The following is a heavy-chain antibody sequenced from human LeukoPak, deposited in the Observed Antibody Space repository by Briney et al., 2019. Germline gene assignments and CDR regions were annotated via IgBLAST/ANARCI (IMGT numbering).Heavy chain of an antibody. CDR3: ARVSPEFYYYDSSGYVYFDY. V-gene: IGHV1-69*01. CDR1: GGTFSTYA. Sequence: VASVKVSCKASGGTFSTYAINWVRQAPGQGLEWMGGIIPILGTANYAQKFQGRVTITADESTSTAYMELTSLRSDDTAVYYCARVSPEFYYYDSSGYVYFDYWGQGTLVTVSS. D-gene: IGHD3-22*01. CDR2: IIPILGTA. J-gene: IGHJ4*02.